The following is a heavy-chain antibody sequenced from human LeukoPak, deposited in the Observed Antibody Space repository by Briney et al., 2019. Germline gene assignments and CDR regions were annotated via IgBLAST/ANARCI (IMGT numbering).Heavy chain of an antibody. Sequence: SETLSLTCAVYGGSFSGYYWSWIRQPPGKGLEWIGEINHSGSTNYNPSLESRVTISVDTSKNQFSLKLSSVTAADTAVYYCARAGGVNYYDSSGPGPRYYYYMDVWGKGTTVTVSS. J-gene: IGHJ6*03. CDR2: INHSGST. CDR3: ARAGGVNYYDSSGPGPRYYYYMDV. CDR1: GGSFSGYY. D-gene: IGHD3-22*01. V-gene: IGHV4-34*01.